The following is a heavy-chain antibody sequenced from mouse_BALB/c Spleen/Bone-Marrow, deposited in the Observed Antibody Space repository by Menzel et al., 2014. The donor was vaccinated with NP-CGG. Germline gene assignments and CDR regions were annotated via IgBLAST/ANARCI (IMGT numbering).Heavy chain of an antibody. Sequence: EVKLVESGGGLVQPGGSLKLSCAASGFDFSRYWMSWVRQAPGKGLEWIGEINPDSSTINYTPSLRDKFIISRDSAKNMPYLQMSKVRSEDTALYYCARLGYGNSLAMDHWGQGTSVTVSS. V-gene: IGHV4-1*02. CDR3: ARLGYGNSLAMDH. CDR2: INPDSSTI. D-gene: IGHD2-10*02. CDR1: GFDFSRYW. J-gene: IGHJ4*01.